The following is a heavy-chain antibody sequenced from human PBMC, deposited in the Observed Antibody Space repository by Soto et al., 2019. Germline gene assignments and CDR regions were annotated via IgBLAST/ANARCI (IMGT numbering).Heavy chain of an antibody. J-gene: IGHJ4*02. CDR3: AKGSRGSWYGLYYFDY. CDR2: ISWNSGSI. Sequence: EVQLVESGGGLVQPGRSLRLSCAASGFTFDDYAMHWVRQAPGKGLEWVSGISWNSGSIGYADSVKGRFTISRDNAKNYLYLQMNSLRAEDTALYYCAKGSRGSWYGLYYFDYWGQGTLVTVSS. CDR1: GFTFDDYA. V-gene: IGHV3-9*01. D-gene: IGHD6-13*01.